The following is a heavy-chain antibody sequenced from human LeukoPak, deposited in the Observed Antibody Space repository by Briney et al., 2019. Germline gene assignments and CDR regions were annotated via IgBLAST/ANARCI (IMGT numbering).Heavy chain of an antibody. V-gene: IGHV3-30*02. Sequence: GGSLRLPCAASGFSFSNYGMHWVRRAPGKGLEWVSFISFDGSNKYYADSVKGRFTFSRDNSKNTLYLQMNSLRPEDTANYYCAKGRDFFFDYWGQGILVTVSS. J-gene: IGHJ4*02. D-gene: IGHD2/OR15-2a*01. CDR2: ISFDGSNK. CDR3: AKGRDFFFDY. CDR1: GFSFSNYG.